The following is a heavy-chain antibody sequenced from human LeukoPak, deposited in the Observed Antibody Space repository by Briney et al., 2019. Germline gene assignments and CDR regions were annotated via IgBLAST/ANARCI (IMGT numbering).Heavy chain of an antibody. V-gene: IGHV4-61*01. Sequence: SETLSLTCTVSGGSISSSSYYWSWIRQPPGKGLEWIGYIYYSGSTNYNPSLKSRVTISVDTSKNQFSLKLSSVTAADTAVYYCARDWAHCSGGSCYLNWFDPWGQGTLVTVSS. J-gene: IGHJ5*02. CDR1: GGSISSSSYY. D-gene: IGHD2-15*01. CDR3: ARDWAHCSGGSCYLNWFDP. CDR2: IYYSGST.